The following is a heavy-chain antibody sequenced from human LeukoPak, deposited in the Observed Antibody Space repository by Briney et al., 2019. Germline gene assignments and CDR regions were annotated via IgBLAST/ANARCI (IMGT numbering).Heavy chain of an antibody. CDR3: TTDLFGAIAPY. CDR1: RFTFSNAW. V-gene: IGHV3-15*01. D-gene: IGHD3-16*02. J-gene: IGHJ4*02. CDR2: IKSKYDGETI. Sequence: GGSLRLSCAASRFTFSNAWMTWVRQAPGKGLEWVGRIKSKYDGETIDYAAPVKGRFTISRDDSKNTLYPQMNSLKTEDTAVYYCTTDLFGAIAPYWGQGTLVTVSS.